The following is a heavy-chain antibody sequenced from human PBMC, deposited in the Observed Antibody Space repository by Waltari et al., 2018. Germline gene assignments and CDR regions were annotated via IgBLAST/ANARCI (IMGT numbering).Heavy chain of an antibody. J-gene: IGHJ4*02. Sequence: QVQLQESGPGLVKPSETLSLTCAVSGYSISSGYYWGWIRQPPGKGLEWIGSIYHSGSTYYNPSLKRRVTISVDTSKNQFSLKLSSVTAADSAVYYCARFIAVAGFDYWGQGTLVTVSS. D-gene: IGHD6-19*01. CDR3: ARFIAVAGFDY. CDR2: IYHSGST. V-gene: IGHV4-38-2*01. CDR1: GYSISSGYY.